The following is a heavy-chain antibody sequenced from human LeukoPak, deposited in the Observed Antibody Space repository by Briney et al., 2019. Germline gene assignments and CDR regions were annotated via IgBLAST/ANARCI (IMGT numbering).Heavy chain of an antibody. CDR1: GFSVRTNF. V-gene: IGHV3-53*01. CDR3: TRSGYRHPYHFES. CDR2: IYTGGGT. J-gene: IGHJ4*02. Sequence: PGGSLRLSCAVSGFSVRTNFMSWVRQAPGKGLEWVSVIYTGGGTDHADSVKGRFTISRDNSKNILSLQMNSLRADDTAIYYCTRSGYRHPYHFESWGQGTLVIVPS. D-gene: IGHD3-22*01.